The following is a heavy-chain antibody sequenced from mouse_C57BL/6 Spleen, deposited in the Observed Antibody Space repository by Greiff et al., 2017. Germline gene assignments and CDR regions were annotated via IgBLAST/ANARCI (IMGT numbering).Heavy chain of an antibody. CDR2: IDPSDSET. Sequence: QVQLQQPGAELVRPGSSVKLSCKASGYTFTSYWMHWVKQRPIQGLEWIGNIDPSDSETHYNQKFKDKATLTVDKSSSTAYMQLSSLTSEDSAVYDCARLDYGSRGSFAYWGQGTLVTVSA. V-gene: IGHV1-52*01. CDR1: GYTFTSYW. CDR3: ARLDYGSRGSFAY. J-gene: IGHJ3*01. D-gene: IGHD1-1*01.